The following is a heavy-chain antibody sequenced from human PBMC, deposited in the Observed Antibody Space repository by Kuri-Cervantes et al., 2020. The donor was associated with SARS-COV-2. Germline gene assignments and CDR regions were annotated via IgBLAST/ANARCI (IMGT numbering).Heavy chain of an antibody. CDR1: GASITHHY. V-gene: IGHV4-59*11. CDR2: VHNSGST. J-gene: IGHJ4*01. CDR3: AGASFGLVGACDY. D-gene: IGHD3/OR15-3a*01. Sequence: GSLRLSCTVSGASITHHYWSWMRQPPGKVLEWIGYVHNSGSTSFSPPLRSRVTMSIDTSMSQFTLKLYSVTAADTAIYYCAGASFGLVGACDYWGHGTLVTVSS.